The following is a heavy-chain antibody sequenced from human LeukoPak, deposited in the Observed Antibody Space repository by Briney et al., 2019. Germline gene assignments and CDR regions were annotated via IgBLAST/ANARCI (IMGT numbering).Heavy chain of an antibody. V-gene: IGHV4-39*07. Sequence: SETLSLTCTVSGGSISSSSYYWGWIRQPPGKGLEWIGSIYYSGSTYYNPSLKSRVTISIETSQNQFSLKLRSVTAADTAVYYCARAGPTVTWWLLGYWGQGALVTVSS. CDR2: IYYSGST. D-gene: IGHD4-11*01. CDR3: ARAGPTVTWWLLGY. CDR1: GGSISSSSYY. J-gene: IGHJ4*02.